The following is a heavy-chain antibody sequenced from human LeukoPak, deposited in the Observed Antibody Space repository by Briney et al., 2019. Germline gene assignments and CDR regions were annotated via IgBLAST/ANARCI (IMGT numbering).Heavy chain of an antibody. CDR3: TKRYVNSNYWQSLGE. CDR1: GFTFSSYA. V-gene: IGHV3-23*01. D-gene: IGHD2/OR15-2a*01. Sequence: PGGSLRLSCAASGFTFSSYAMSWVRQAPGKGLKWVSGVTGNAANTYYADSVKGRFAISRDNSKNTVYLQMNSLRVEDTAIYYCTKRYVNSNYWQSLGEWGQGTLVTVSS. J-gene: IGHJ1*01. CDR2: VTGNAANT.